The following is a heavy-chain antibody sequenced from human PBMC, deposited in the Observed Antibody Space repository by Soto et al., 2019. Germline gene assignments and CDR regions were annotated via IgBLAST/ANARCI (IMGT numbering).Heavy chain of an antibody. Sequence: EASVKVSCKASGYTFTSYAMHWVRQAPGQRLEWMGWINAGNGNTKYSQKFQGRVTITRDTSASTAYMELSSLRSEDTAVYYCARDGDYVFSVYYYYYYGMDVWGQGTTVTVSS. J-gene: IGHJ6*02. CDR1: GYTFTSYA. V-gene: IGHV1-3*01. CDR3: ARDGDYVFSVYYYYYYGMDV. CDR2: INAGNGNT. D-gene: IGHD4-17*01.